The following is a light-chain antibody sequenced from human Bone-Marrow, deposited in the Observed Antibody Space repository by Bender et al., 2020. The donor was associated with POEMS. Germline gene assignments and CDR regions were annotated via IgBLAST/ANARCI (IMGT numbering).Light chain of an antibody. V-gene: IGLV3-25*03. CDR3: QSTDSSGTYPDVV. CDR1: ALPKQY. Sequence: SYELTQAPSVSVSPGQTARIICSGDALPKQYACWYQQKPGQAPILLIYEDNKRPSGIPERFSGSNSGTIVTLTISGVQAEDEADYYCQSTDSSGTYPDVVFGGGTKLTVL. J-gene: IGLJ2*01. CDR2: EDN.